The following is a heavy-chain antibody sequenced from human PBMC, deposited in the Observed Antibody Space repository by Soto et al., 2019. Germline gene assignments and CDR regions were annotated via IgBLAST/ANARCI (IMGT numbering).Heavy chain of an antibody. J-gene: IGHJ4*02. CDR3: ARDGYCSGGTCYSHYFDY. CDR1: GFTVSSNY. D-gene: IGHD2-15*01. CDR2: IYSGDNT. Sequence: GGSLRLSCAASGFTVSSNYMSWVRQAPGKGLEWVSIIYSGDNTYYADSVKGRFTISRHTSKNTLYLQMNSLRAEDTAVYYCARDGYCSGGTCYSHYFDYWGQGTLVTVSS. V-gene: IGHV3-53*04.